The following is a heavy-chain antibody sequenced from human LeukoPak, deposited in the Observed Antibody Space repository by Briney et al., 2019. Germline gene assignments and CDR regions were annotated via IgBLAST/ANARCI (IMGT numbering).Heavy chain of an antibody. D-gene: IGHD4-11*01. Sequence: GGSLRLSCAASGFTFSDHYMDWVRQAPGKGLEWVGRTRNKANSYTTEYAASVKGRFTISRDDSKNSLYLQMNSLKTEDTAVYYCARVGKMTTVNYFVNWGQGTLVTVSS. CDR2: TRNKANSYTT. V-gene: IGHV3-72*01. CDR3: ARVGKMTTVNYFVN. CDR1: GFTFSDHY. J-gene: IGHJ4*02.